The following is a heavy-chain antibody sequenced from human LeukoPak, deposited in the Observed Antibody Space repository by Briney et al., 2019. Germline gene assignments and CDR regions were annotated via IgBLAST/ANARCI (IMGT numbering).Heavy chain of an antibody. D-gene: IGHD2-2*02. CDR1: GFIFSNYA. V-gene: IGHV3-30*04. CDR2: ISFDGKNK. J-gene: IGHJ5*02. Sequence: GSLRLSCVASGFIFSNYAIHWVRQAPGKGLEWVAVISFDGKNKYHADSVKGRFTISRDNSKDTLSLEMNSLGAEDTAVYYCARGAVYSTAWYNWFDPWGQGTLVTVFS. CDR3: ARGAVYSTAWYNWFDP.